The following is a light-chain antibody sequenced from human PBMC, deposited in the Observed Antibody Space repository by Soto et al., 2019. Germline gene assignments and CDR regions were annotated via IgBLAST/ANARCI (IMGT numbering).Light chain of an antibody. CDR1: QGIGND. CDR2: AAT. CDR3: IQDHNYPLP. V-gene: IGKV1-6*02. J-gene: IGKJ4*01. Sequence: AIQMAQSPSSLSASVGDRVTITCRASQGIGNDVGWYQQKPGKAPKLLLYAATTIQSGVPSRFSGTRSGTDFTITISSLQPEDFATYYCIQDHNYPLPFGGGTKVEIK.